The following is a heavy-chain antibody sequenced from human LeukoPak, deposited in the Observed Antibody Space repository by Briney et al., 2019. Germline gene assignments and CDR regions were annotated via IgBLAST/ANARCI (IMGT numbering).Heavy chain of an antibody. CDR1: GGSFSGYY. D-gene: IGHD6-13*01. V-gene: IGHV4-34*01. J-gene: IGHJ6*02. Sequence: SETLSLTCAVYGGSFSGYYWSWIRQPPGKGLEWIGEINHSGSTNYNPSLKSRVTISVDTSKNQFSLKLSSVTAADTAVYYCARDVIAAPIINYYGMDVWGQGTTVTVSS. CDR3: ARDVIAAPIINYYGMDV. CDR2: INHSGST.